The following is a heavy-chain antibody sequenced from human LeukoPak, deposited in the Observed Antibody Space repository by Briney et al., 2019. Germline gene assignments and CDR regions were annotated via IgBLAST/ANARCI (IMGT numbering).Heavy chain of an antibody. D-gene: IGHD4-11*01. Sequence: SQTLSLTCAVSGGSISSGGYSWSWIRQPPGKGLEWIGYIYHSGSTYYNPSLKSRVTISVDRSKNQFSLKLSSVTAADTAVYYCARGEVTTLADAFDIWGQGTMVTVSS. CDR2: IYHSGST. CDR1: GGSISSGGYS. V-gene: IGHV4-30-2*01. CDR3: ARGEVTTLADAFDI. J-gene: IGHJ3*02.